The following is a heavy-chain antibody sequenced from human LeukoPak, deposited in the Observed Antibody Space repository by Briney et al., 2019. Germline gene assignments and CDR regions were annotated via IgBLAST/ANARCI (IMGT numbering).Heavy chain of an antibody. J-gene: IGHJ4*02. Sequence: SVKVSCKASGGTFSSYAISWVRQAPGQGLEWMGGIIPIFGTANYAQKFQGRVTITADKSTSTAYMELSSLRSEDTAVYYCARAMVRGVPGQGTTGYWGQGTLVTVSS. CDR2: IIPIFGTA. CDR3: ARAMVRGVPGQGTTGY. D-gene: IGHD3-10*01. CDR1: GGTFSSYA. V-gene: IGHV1-69*06.